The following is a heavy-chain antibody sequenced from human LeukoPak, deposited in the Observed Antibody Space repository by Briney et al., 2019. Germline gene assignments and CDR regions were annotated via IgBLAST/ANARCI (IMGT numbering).Heavy chain of an antibody. CDR2: ISTSSRTK. Sequence: GGSLRLSCAASGFTFSTYSMNWVRQAPGKGLEWVSYISTSSRTKYYADSVKGRFTISRDNAKNSLYLQMNSLRDEDTAVYYCARDPNGDSLGESDYWGQGTLVTVSS. D-gene: IGHD3-16*01. CDR3: ARDPNGDSLGESDY. V-gene: IGHV3-48*02. J-gene: IGHJ4*02. CDR1: GFTFSTYS.